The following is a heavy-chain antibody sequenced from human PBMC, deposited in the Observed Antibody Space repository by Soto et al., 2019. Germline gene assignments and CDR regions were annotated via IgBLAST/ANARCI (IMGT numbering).Heavy chain of an antibody. D-gene: IGHD2-2*01. CDR1: GGTFSSYA. CDR3: ARHVPAAGYYYGMDV. V-gene: IGHV1-69*12. CDR2: IIPIFGTA. J-gene: IGHJ6*02. Sequence: QVQLVQSGAEVKKPGSSVKVSCKASGGTFSSYAISWVRQAPGQGLEWMGGIIPIFGTANYAQKFQGRVTLTADESTSTAYMELSSLRSEDTAVYSSARHVPAAGYYYGMDVWGQGTTVTVSS.